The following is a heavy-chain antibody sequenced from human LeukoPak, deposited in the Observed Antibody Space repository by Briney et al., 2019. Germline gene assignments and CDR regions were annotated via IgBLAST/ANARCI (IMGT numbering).Heavy chain of an antibody. CDR1: GCTFTTYS. V-gene: IGHV3-48*01. CDR3: ARGGRGYSYGYMTDWFDP. D-gene: IGHD5-18*01. Sequence: GGSLRLSCAASGCTFTTYSMNWVRQAPGKGLEWVSYISSSSDTIYYADSVKGRFTISRDNAKNSLYLQMNSLTAEDTAVYYCARGGRGYSYGYMTDWFDPWGQGTLVTVSS. J-gene: IGHJ5*02. CDR2: ISSSSDTI.